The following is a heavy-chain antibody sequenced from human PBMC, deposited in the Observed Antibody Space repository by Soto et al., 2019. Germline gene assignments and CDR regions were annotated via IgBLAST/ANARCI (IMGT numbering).Heavy chain of an antibody. Sequence: QVQLVESGGGVVQPGRSLRLSCAASGFTFSSYAMHWVRQAPGKGLEWVAGLSYDGSNKYYADPVKGRFTISRDNSKNTPYLQMNSLRAEHTAVYYCAREAYCDFTSYYYSGMDVWGQGTTVTVSS. D-gene: IGHD4-17*01. CDR1: GFTFSSYA. V-gene: IGHV3-30-3*01. J-gene: IGHJ6*02. CDR2: LSYDGSNK. CDR3: AREAYCDFTSYYYSGMDV.